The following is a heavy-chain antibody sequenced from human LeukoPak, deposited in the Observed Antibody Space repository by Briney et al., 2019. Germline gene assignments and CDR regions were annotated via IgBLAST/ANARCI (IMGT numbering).Heavy chain of an antibody. Sequence: GGSLRLSCAASGFTFSDYTMNWVRQAPGKGLEWVSSISPSTTYIYFADSLKGRFTVSRDNAKNSLYLHMDSLRAEDTAVYYCARERYYGSGAPKFDFWGQGALVTVSS. V-gene: IGHV3-21*01. CDR2: ISPSTTYI. J-gene: IGHJ4*02. CDR3: ARERYYGSGAPKFDF. D-gene: IGHD3-10*01. CDR1: GFTFSDYT.